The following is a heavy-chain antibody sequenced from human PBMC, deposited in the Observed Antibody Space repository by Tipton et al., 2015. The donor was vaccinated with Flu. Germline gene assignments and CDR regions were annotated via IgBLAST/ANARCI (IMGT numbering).Heavy chain of an antibody. CDR3: ARAQNYYDSSGYPKNYFDY. V-gene: IGHV5-51*01. D-gene: IGHD3-22*01. J-gene: IGHJ4*02. Sequence: QSGPEVKKPGESLKISCKGSGYSFTSYWIGWVRQMPGKGLEWMGIIYPGDSDTRYSPSFQGQVTISADKSISTAYLQWSSLKASDTAMYYCARAQNYYDSSGYPKNYFDYWGQGTLVTVSS. CDR2: IYPGDSDT. CDR1: GYSFTSYW.